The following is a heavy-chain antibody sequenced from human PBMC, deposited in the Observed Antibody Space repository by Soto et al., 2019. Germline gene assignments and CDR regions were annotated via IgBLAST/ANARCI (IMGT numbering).Heavy chain of an antibody. D-gene: IGHD5-12*01. CDR2: IDASGGIK. V-gene: IGHV3-23*01. Sequence: EVQLLESGGGLAQPGGSLRLSCAASGFTFSSYPMSWVRQAPGQGLEWVSGIDASGGIKYYADSVKGRFTISRDNSKKTLYLQMNSLRAEDTAVYYCAKNSAATIRVGYDYWGQGTLFTVSS. CDR3: AKNSAATIRVGYDY. CDR1: GFTFSSYP. J-gene: IGHJ4*02.